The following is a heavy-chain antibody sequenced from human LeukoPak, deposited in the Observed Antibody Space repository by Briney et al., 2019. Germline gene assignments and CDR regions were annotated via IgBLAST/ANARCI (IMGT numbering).Heavy chain of an antibody. CDR2: INHRGST. Sequence: SETLSLTCAVYGGSSSDYYWTWIRQPPGKGLEWIGEINHRGSTHYNPSLKSRVTISVDTSKKQFALKLSSVTAADTAVYYCATYSTGFDIWGQGTVVTVSS. V-gene: IGHV4-34*01. CDR3: ATYSTGFDI. J-gene: IGHJ3*02. D-gene: IGHD6-19*01. CDR1: GGSSSDYY.